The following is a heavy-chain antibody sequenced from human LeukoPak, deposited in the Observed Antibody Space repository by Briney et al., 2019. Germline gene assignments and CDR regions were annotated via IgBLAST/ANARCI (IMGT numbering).Heavy chain of an antibody. D-gene: IGHD5-18*01. J-gene: IGHJ4*02. V-gene: IGHV3-21*01. CDR2: IGSSSSYI. CDR3: AASTKHTAMVDY. CDR1: GLTFSSYS. Sequence: AGSLTLSCTAAGLTFSSYSMNWVRQAPGKGLEWVSSIGSSSSYIYYADSMKGRFIISGANGKQILYLQMNSLRAEDTAVYYCAASTKHTAMVDYWGQGTLVTVSS.